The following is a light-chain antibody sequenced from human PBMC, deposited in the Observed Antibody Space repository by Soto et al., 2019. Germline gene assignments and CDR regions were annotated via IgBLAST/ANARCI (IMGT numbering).Light chain of an antibody. CDR2: GAS. Sequence: EIVMTQSPATVSVSPGEGATLSCRASQSVSSNLAWYQQKPGQAPRLLIYGASTRATGIPARFSGSWSGTEFTITISSLQSEDLAVYYCQQYNNWPPLTLGPGTKVHIK. V-gene: IGKV3-15*01. CDR3: QQYNNWPPLT. CDR1: QSVSSN. J-gene: IGKJ3*01.